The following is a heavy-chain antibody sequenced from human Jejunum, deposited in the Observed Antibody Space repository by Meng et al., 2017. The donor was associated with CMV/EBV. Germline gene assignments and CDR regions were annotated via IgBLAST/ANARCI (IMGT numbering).Heavy chain of an antibody. V-gene: IGHV4-30-4*01. CDR3: ARGSIFVSFDS. CDR2: IHDTGST. Sequence: QWPLQESGPGMCNPSQTLSLTCTVSGGSISGGDYYWSWIRQPPGKGLEWIGYIHDTGSTYYNPSLTSRVDISVGTSNNQFSLTLTSVTAADTAVYFCARGSIFVSFDSWGQGTLVTVSS. D-gene: IGHD3-3*01. J-gene: IGHJ4*02. CDR1: GGSISGGDYY.